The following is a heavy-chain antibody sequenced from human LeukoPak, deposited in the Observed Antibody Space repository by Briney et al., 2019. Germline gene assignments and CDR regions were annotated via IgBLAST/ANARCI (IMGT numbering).Heavy chain of an antibody. CDR1: GFTFSSYS. Sequence: PGGSLRLSCAASGFTFSSYSMNWVRQAPGKGLEWVSSISSSSSYIYYADSVKGRFTISRDNAKNSLYLQMNSPRAEDTAVYYCARDRADAFDIWGQGTMVTVSS. J-gene: IGHJ3*02. D-gene: IGHD3-10*01. CDR2: ISSSSSYI. V-gene: IGHV3-21*01. CDR3: ARDRADAFDI.